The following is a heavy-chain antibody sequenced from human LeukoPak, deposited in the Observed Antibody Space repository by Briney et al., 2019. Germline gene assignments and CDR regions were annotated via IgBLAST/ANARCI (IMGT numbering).Heavy chain of an antibody. CDR3: ARGYSSSSHEAFDI. CDR1: GFTFSSYA. CDR2: ISYDGSNK. J-gene: IGHJ3*02. Sequence: GGSLRLSCAASGFTFSSYAMHWVRQAPGKGLEWVAVISYDGSNKYYADSVKGRFTISRDNSKNTLYLQMNSLRAEDTAVYYCARGYSSSSHEAFDIWGQGTMVTVSS. D-gene: IGHD6-6*01. V-gene: IGHV3-30-3*01.